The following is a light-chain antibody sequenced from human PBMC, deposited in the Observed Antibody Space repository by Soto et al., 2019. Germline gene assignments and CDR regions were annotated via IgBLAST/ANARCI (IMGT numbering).Light chain of an antibody. J-gene: IGLJ2*01. CDR3: SSYTSSSPLAI. CDR2: DVS. V-gene: IGLV2-14*03. Sequence: QAVVTQPASVSGSPGQSITISCTGTSSDVGDYNYVSWYRHHPGKAPKLIIYDVSFRPSGVSNRFSGSKSGNTASLTISGLQAEDEADYFCSSYTSSSPLAIFGGGTKLTVL. CDR1: SSDVGDYNY.